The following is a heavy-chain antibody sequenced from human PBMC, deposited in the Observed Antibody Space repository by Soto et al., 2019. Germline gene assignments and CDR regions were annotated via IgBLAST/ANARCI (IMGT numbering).Heavy chain of an antibody. J-gene: IGHJ6*03. V-gene: IGHV3-9*01. CDR1: GFTFDDYA. D-gene: IGHD3-3*01. CDR3: AKAGEYYDFWRNYYMDV. Sequence: EVQLVESGGGLVQPGRSLRLSCAASGFTFDDYAMHWVRQAPGKGLEWVSGISWNSGSIGYADSVKGRFTISRDNAKNSLYLQMNSLRAEDTALYYCAKAGEYYDFWRNYYMDVWGKGTTVTVS. CDR2: ISWNSGSI.